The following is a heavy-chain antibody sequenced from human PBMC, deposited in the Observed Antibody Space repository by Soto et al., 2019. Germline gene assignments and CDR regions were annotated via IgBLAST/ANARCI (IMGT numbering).Heavy chain of an antibody. J-gene: IGHJ4*02. CDR1: GFTFSSYS. V-gene: IGHV3-21*01. Sequence: GGSLRLSCAASGFTFSSYSMNWVRQAPGKGLEWVSSISSSSSYIYYADSVKGRFTISRDNAKNSLYLQMNSLRAEDTAVYYCARETADYDFWSGPSHGDYWGQGTLVTVSS. CDR3: ARETADYDFWSGPSHGDY. D-gene: IGHD3-3*01. CDR2: ISSSSSYI.